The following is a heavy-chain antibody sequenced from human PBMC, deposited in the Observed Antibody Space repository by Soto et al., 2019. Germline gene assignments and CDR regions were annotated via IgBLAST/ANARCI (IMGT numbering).Heavy chain of an antibody. CDR2: IRAGGDNT. D-gene: IGHD2-2*01. CDR3: AKHQPSWATQAAFDY. CDR1: GFTFSIYA. V-gene: IGHV3-23*01. J-gene: IGHJ4*02. Sequence: HPGGSLRLSCAASGFTFSIYAMSWVRQAPGKGLEWVSSIRAGGDNTYYADSVKGRFTISRDNSKSTLYLQVNSLRAEDTAVYYCAKHQPSWATQAAFDYWGQGTLVTVSS.